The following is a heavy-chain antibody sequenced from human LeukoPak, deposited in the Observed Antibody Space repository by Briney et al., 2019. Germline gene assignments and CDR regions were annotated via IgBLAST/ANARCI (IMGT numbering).Heavy chain of an antibody. V-gene: IGHV4-4*07. J-gene: IGHJ4*02. CDR2: IYTSGST. CDR3: ARGGLAARPGYFDY. CDR1: GGSISSYY. Sequence: PSETLPLTCTVSGGSISSYYWSWIRQPAGKGPEWIGRIYTSGSTNYNPSLKSRVTISVDKSKNQFSLKLSSVTAADTAVYYCARGGLAARPGYFDYWGQGTLVTVSS. D-gene: IGHD6-6*01.